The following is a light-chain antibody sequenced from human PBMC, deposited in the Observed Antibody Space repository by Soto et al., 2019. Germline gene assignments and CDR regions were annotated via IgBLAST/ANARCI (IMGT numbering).Light chain of an antibody. CDR1: QGISSY. Sequence: AIRMTQSPSPLSAPTGDRVTITCRASQGISSYLAWYQQKPGKAPKLLINAASTFQSGVPSRSSGSGSGTDFTLTISCLQSEDFATYYCQQYYSYPLTFGGGTKVEIK. V-gene: IGKV1-8*01. J-gene: IGKJ4*01. CDR2: AAS. CDR3: QQYYSYPLT.